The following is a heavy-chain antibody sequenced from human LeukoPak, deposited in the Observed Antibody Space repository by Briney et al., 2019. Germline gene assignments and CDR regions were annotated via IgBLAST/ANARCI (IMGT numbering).Heavy chain of an antibody. D-gene: IGHD3-22*01. CDR1: GGSFSGYY. V-gene: IGHV4-34*01. Sequence: SETLCLTCAVYGGSFSGYYWSWIRQPPGKGLEWFGEINHRGSTNYNPSLKSRVAISVDTSKNQFSLQLSSVTAADTAVYYCARGRTNYDSSGYYRGYYYYYMDVWGKGTTVTVSS. J-gene: IGHJ6*03. CDR2: INHRGST. CDR3: ARGRTNYDSSGYYRGYYYYYMDV.